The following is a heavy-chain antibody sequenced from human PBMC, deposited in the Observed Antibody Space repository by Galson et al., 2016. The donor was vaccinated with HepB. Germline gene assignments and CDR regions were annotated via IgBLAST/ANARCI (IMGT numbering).Heavy chain of an antibody. CDR1: GGSMSYYY. Sequence: ETLSLTCTVSGGSMSYYYWSWIRQPPGKGLEWIGYIYYSGSTNYNPSLKSRVTISVDASKNQFSLKLTSATAADTAVYYCAREGPYWSGNYWFDPWGQGTLVTVSS. J-gene: IGHJ5*02. CDR3: AREGPYWSGNYWFDP. V-gene: IGHV4-59*01. D-gene: IGHD3-3*01. CDR2: IYYSGST.